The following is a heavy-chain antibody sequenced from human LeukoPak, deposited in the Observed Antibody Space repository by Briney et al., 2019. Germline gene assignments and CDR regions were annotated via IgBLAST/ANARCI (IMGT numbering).Heavy chain of an antibody. J-gene: IGHJ4*02. V-gene: IGHV1-69*13. CDR3: ARVPYSSGWYREYYFDY. D-gene: IGHD6-19*01. CDR1: GYTFTSYA. Sequence: PRASVKVSCKASGYTFTSYAMNWVRQAPGQGLEWMGGIIPIFGTANYAQKFQGRVTITADESTSTAYMELSSLRSEDTAVYYCARVPYSSGWYREYYFDYWGQGTLVTVSS. CDR2: IIPIFGTA.